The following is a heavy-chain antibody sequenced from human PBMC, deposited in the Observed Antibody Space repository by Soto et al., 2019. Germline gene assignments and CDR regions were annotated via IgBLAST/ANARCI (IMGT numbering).Heavy chain of an antibody. J-gene: IGHJ6*02. D-gene: IGHD6-6*01. CDR3: ARDHIAARPVYYYGMDV. CDR1: GGTFSSYA. Sequence: ASVKVSFKASGGTFSSYAISLVRQAPGQGLEWMGGITPIFGTANYAQKFQGRVTITADRSTSTAYMELSSLRSEDTAVYYCARDHIAARPVYYYGMDVWGQGTPVTVSS. V-gene: IGHV1-69*06. CDR2: ITPIFGTA.